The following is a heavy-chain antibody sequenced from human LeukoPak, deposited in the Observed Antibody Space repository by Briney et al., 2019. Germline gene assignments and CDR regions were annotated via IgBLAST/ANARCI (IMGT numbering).Heavy chain of an antibody. J-gene: IGHJ3*02. CDR2: INPSGGST. D-gene: IGHD2-21*02. V-gene: IGHV1-46*01. CDR3: ARQSGREVVTVNDAFDI. CDR1: GYTFTSYY. Sequence: ASVKVSCKASGYTFTSYYMHWVRQAPGQGLEWMGIINPSGGSTSYTQKFQGRVTMTRDTSTSTVYMELSSLRSEDTAVYYCARQSGREVVTVNDAFDIWGQGTMVTVSS.